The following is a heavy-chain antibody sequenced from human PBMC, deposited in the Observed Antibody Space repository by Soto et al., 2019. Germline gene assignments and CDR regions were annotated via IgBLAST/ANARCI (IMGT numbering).Heavy chain of an antibody. Sequence: EVQLLESGGGLVQPGGSLRLSCAASGFTFSSDAMNWVRQAPGKGLEWVSAISGSGRSTYYAASVKGRFTISKDNPKTTLYLQMTSQKAEEPAVYCCSKDTQGGVSHDYWGQGTLGPVSS. CDR2: ISGSGRST. V-gene: IGHV3-23*01. D-gene: IGHD3-16*01. J-gene: IGHJ4*02. CDR3: SKDTQGGVSHDY. CDR1: GFTFSSDA.